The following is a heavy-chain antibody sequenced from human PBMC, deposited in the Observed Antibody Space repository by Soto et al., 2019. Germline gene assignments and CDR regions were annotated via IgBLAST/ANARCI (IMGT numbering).Heavy chain of an antibody. J-gene: IGHJ4*02. CDR3: AKGVDTAMVGVGH. Sequence: GGSLRLSCAASGFTFSSYGMHWARQAPGKGLEWVAVISYDGSNKYYADSVKGRFTISRDNSKNTLYLQMNSLRAEDTAVYYCAKGVDTAMVGVGHWGQGTLVTVSS. D-gene: IGHD5-18*01. CDR1: GFTFSSYG. V-gene: IGHV3-30*18. CDR2: ISYDGSNK.